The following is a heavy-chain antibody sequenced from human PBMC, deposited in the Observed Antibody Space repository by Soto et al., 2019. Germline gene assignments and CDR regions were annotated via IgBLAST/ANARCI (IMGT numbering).Heavy chain of an antibody. CDR3: ASGWQLKDYYAMDV. J-gene: IGHJ6*02. D-gene: IGHD1-1*01. CDR1: GFTFSSYG. CDR2: ISSRSSYI. Sequence: EVQLVESGGGLVKPGGSLSLSCVGSGFTFSSYGLHWVRQAPGKGLEWVSSISSRSSYIYYADSVKGRFTISRDNAKRSLFLQMNTLRAEDTAMYYCASGWQLKDYYAMDVWGQGTTVTVSS. V-gene: IGHV3-21*01.